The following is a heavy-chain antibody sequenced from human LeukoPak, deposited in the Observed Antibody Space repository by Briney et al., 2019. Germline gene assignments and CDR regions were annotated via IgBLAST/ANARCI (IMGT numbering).Heavy chain of an antibody. V-gene: IGHV4-34*01. Sequence: SETLSLTCAVSGYSISSGYYGSWIRQSPGKGLEWIGEINHSGSTNYNPSLKSRVTISVDTSKNQFSLKLSSVTAADAAVYYCARRVTIYYYMDVWGKGTTVTVSS. D-gene: IGHD5-18*01. CDR3: ARRVTIYYYMDV. J-gene: IGHJ6*03. CDR1: GYSISSGYY. CDR2: INHSGST.